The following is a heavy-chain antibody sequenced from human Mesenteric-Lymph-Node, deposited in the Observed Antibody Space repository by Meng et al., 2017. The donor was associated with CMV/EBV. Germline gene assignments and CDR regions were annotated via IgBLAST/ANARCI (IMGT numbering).Heavy chain of an antibody. CDR1: GFTVSNNY. D-gene: IGHD7-27*01. V-gene: IGHV3-66*02. J-gene: IGHJ4*02. CDR3: ARNNPNGGFDGGFDY. Sequence: GESLKISCAASGFTVSNNYMTWVRQAPGKGLEWVSVIYSDGSTYYADSVKGRFTISRDNSKNTLYLQMNSLRAEDTAVYYCARNNPNGGFDGGFDYWGQGTLVTVSS. CDR2: IYSDGST.